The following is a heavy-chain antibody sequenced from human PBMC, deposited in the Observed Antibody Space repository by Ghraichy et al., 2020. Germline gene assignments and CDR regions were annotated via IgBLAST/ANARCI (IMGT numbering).Heavy chain of an antibody. CDR1: GFTFSSYS. CDR2: ISSSSSYI. V-gene: IGHV3-21*01. D-gene: IGHD3-3*01. Sequence: GGSLRLSCAASGFTFSSYSMNWVRQAPGKGLEWVSSISSSSSYIYYADSVKGRFTISRDNAKNSLYLQMNSLRAEDTAVYYCARGARRITIFGVVTKEPYYYYGMDVWGQGTTVTVSS. CDR3: ARGARRITIFGVVTKEPYYYYGMDV. J-gene: IGHJ6*02.